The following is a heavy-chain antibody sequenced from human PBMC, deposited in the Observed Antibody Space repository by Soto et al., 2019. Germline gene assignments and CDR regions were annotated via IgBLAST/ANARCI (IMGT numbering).Heavy chain of an antibody. J-gene: IGHJ6*02. CDR2: ISRSGGIT. D-gene: IGHD3-10*01. V-gene: IGHV3-23*01. Sequence: LRLSFAASGFTFGDHAMSWVRQAPGKGLEWVSVISRSGGITYYEDTVKGRFTISRDNAKNTLYLQMNSLRAEDTAVYYCAKGLLIMVRKVIIPSQYYYAMDVWGQGTTVTVSS. CDR1: GFTFGDHA. CDR3: AKGLLIMVRKVIIPSQYYYAMDV.